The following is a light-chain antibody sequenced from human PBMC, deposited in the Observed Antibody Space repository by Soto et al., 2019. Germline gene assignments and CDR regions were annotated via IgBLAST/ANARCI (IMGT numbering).Light chain of an antibody. J-gene: IGLJ2*01. CDR1: SSDVGSYNY. Sequence: QSALTQPASVSGSPGQSIAISCTGTSSDVGSYNYVSWYQQHPGKAPKLMIYDVSSRPSGVSHRFSGSKSGNTASLTISGLQAEDEADYYCSSYTSSSSLVFGGGTKVTVL. V-gene: IGLV2-14*01. CDR3: SSYTSSSSLV. CDR2: DVS.